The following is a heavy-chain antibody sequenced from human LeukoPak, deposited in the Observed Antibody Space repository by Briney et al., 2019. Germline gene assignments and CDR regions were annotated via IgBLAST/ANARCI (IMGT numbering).Heavy chain of an antibody. CDR3: ARGHYDGGGYYRFDY. D-gene: IGHD3-22*01. CDR2: IWSNGQNK. J-gene: IGHJ4*02. CDR1: GFTFSSYG. Sequence: GGSLRLSCAASGFTFSSYGMHWVRQAPGKGLEWVAVIWSNGQNKLYAESVKGRLTISRDNSKNTLYLQMDSLRAEDTALYYCARGHYDGGGYYRFDYWGQGTLVTVSS. V-gene: IGHV3-33*01.